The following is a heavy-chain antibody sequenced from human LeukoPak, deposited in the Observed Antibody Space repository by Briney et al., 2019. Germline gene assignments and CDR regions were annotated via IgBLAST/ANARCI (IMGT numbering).Heavy chain of an antibody. CDR3: AKDSGGSEYSSSYFDY. Sequence: PGGSLRLSCAASGFTFSSYGMHWVRQAPGEGLEWVAVISYDGSNKYYADSVKGRFTISRDNSKNTLYLQMNSLRAEDTAVYYCAKDSGGSEYSSSYFDYWGQGTLVTVSS. V-gene: IGHV3-30*18. CDR1: GFTFSSYG. J-gene: IGHJ4*02. CDR2: ISYDGSNK. D-gene: IGHD6-6*01.